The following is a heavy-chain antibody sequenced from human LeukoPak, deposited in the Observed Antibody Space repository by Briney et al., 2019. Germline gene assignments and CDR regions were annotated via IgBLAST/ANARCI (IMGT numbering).Heavy chain of an antibody. D-gene: IGHD3-22*01. CDR2: INWNGGST. CDR1: GFTFDDYG. Sequence: PGGSLRLSCAASGFTFDDYGMSWVRQAPGKGREWVSGINWNGGSTGYADSVKGRFTISRDNAKNPLYLQMNSLRAEDTALYYCARAGILGDSSGYYYEDYWGQGTLVTVSS. V-gene: IGHV3-20*04. J-gene: IGHJ4*02. CDR3: ARAGILGDSSGYYYEDY.